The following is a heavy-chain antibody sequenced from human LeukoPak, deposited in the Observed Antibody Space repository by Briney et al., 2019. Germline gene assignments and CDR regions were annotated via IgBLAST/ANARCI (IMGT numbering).Heavy chain of an antibody. D-gene: IGHD3-16*01. V-gene: IGHV4-31*03. CDR3: AAFTFGYVHWYFDV. Sequence: SETLSLTCSVSGGSGSSGGHYWSWIRQFPGKGLEWIGYIHSTGRTDYNPFLKRRITMSVNTSKNHFFLTLGLVTAADTAVYFWAAFTFGYVHWYFDVWGRGTLVTVSS. CDR2: IHSTGRT. CDR1: GGSGSSGGHY. J-gene: IGHJ2*01.